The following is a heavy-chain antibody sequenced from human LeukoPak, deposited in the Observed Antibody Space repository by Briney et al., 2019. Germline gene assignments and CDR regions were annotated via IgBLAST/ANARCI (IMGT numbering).Heavy chain of an antibody. CDR3: ARSKSRGAVDY. D-gene: IGHD3-16*01. V-gene: IGHV4-59*12. J-gene: IGHJ4*02. CDR2: IFNSGTT. CDR1: GGSISSYY. Sequence: SETLSLTCSVSGGSISSYYWSWIRQPPGKGLEWIGYIFNSGTTNYNPSLKSRVTMSVDTSKNQFSLKLSSVTAADTAVYYCARSKSRGAVDYWGQGTLVTVSS.